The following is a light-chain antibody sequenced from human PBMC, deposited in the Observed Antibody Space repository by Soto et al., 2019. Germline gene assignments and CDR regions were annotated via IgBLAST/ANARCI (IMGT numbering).Light chain of an antibody. Sequence: DIQMTQSPSTLSASVGDRVTITCRASQSISNWLAWYQQKPGKAPKLLIYDVSRLESGVPSRFSGSGAGTEFTLTIISLQPYDFATYYCQQYNSYPWTYGQGTKVEIK. CDR3: QQYNSYPWT. V-gene: IGKV1-5*01. CDR2: DVS. J-gene: IGKJ1*01. CDR1: QSISNW.